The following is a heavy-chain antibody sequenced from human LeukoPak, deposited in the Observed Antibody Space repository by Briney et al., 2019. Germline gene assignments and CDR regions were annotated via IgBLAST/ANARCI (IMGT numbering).Heavy chain of an antibody. D-gene: IGHD1-7*01. CDR2: IYYSGST. Sequence: SETLSLTCTVSGGSISSSSYYWGWIRQPPGKGLEWIGSIYYSGSTYYNPSLKSRVTISVDTSKNQFSLKLSSVTAADTAVYYCARDGNWNSNWFDPWGQGTLVTVSS. J-gene: IGHJ5*02. CDR1: GGSISSSSYY. V-gene: IGHV4-39*07. CDR3: ARDGNWNSNWFDP.